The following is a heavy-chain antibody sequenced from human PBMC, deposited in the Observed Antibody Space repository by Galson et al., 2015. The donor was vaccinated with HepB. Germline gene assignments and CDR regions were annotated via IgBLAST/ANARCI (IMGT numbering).Heavy chain of an antibody. CDR1: GFTFSRYS. J-gene: IGHJ4*02. CDR3: AREYSGGAGFDY. CDR2: ISSSSSTL. D-gene: IGHD1-26*01. V-gene: IGHV3-48*02. Sequence: SLRLSCAASGFTFSRYSMNWVRQAPGKGLEWVSYISSSSSTLYNADSVKGRFTISRDNAKNSLFLQTNSLRDEDTAVYYCAREYSGGAGFDYWGQGTLVTVSS.